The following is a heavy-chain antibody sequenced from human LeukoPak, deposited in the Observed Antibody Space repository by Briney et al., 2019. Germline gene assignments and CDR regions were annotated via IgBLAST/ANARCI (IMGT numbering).Heavy chain of an antibody. Sequence: ASVKVSCKASGYTFTSYDINWVRQATGQGLEWMGWMKPNSGNTGYAQKFQGRVTMTRNTSISTAYMELSSLRSEDTAVYYCARLRPDSITIFGVVTHPGYYYYYYMDVWGKGTTVTVSS. J-gene: IGHJ6*03. V-gene: IGHV1-8*01. CDR3: ARLRPDSITIFGVVTHPGYYYYYYMDV. D-gene: IGHD3-3*01. CDR2: MKPNSGNT. CDR1: GYTFTSYD.